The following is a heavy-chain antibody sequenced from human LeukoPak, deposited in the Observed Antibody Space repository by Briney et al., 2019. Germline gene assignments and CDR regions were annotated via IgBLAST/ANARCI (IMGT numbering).Heavy chain of an antibody. D-gene: IGHD2-15*01. J-gene: IGHJ4*02. Sequence: PGGSLRLSCAASGFTFSSYAMSWVRQAPGKGLEWVSSISGSGGNTYYADSVKGRFTISRDNSKNTLYLQMNSLRAEDTAVYYCAKDRAYCSGGSCYFHYFDYWGQGTLVTVSS. V-gene: IGHV3-23*01. CDR3: AKDRAYCSGGSCYFHYFDY. CDR1: GFTFSSYA. CDR2: ISGSGGNT.